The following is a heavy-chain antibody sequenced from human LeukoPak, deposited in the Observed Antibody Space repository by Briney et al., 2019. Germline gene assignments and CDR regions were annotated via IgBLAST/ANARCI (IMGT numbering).Heavy chain of an antibody. CDR2: ISGSGGRT. V-gene: IGHV3-23*01. CDR3: ARVIAAALYYYYGMDV. Sequence: GGSLRLSCAASGFTFSSCAMSWVRQAPGKGLEWVSAISGSGGRTYYADSVKGRFTISRDNSKNTLYLQMNSLRAEDTAVYYCARVIAAALYYYYGMDVWGQGTTVTVSS. D-gene: IGHD6-13*01. CDR1: GFTFSSCA. J-gene: IGHJ6*02.